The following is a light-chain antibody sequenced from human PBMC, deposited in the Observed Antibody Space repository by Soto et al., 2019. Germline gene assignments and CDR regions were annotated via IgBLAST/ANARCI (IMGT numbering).Light chain of an antibody. V-gene: IGKV1-39*01. Sequence: GDRVTLTCRASQSISSYLNWYQQKPGKAPKLLIYAASSLQSGVPSRFSGSGSGTDLTITISSLQPEDFATYYCQQSYSTPLTFGGGTKVDIK. CDR3: QQSYSTPLT. J-gene: IGKJ4*01. CDR2: AAS. CDR1: QSISSY.